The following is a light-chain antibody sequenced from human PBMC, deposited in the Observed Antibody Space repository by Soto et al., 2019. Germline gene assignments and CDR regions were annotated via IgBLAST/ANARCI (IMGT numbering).Light chain of an antibody. CDR2: GAT. CDR3: QQYGNPPT. J-gene: IGKJ1*01. CDR1: QSVTDNY. V-gene: IGKV3-20*01. Sequence: EIVLTQSPATLSLSPGERASLSCRASQSVTDNYVAWYQQKPDQAHRLLIHGATFRATAVTDRCSGSGSGTDFTLTISSLEPEDFAVYHCQQYGNPPTFGQGTKLEIK.